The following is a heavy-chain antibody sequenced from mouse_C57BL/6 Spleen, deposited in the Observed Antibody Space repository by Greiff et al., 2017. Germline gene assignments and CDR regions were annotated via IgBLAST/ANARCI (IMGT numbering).Heavy chain of an antibody. D-gene: IGHD1-1*01. J-gene: IGHJ1*03. Sequence: QVQLQQPGAELVRPGSSVKLSCKASGYTFTSYWMHWVKQRPIQGLEWIGNIDPSDSETHYNHKFKDKATLTVDKSSSTAYMRLSSLTSEDSAVYDCARGDYDGGSYGYFDVWGTGTTVTVSS. CDR3: ARGDYDGGSYGYFDV. CDR1: GYTFTSYW. V-gene: IGHV1-52*01. CDR2: IDPSDSET.